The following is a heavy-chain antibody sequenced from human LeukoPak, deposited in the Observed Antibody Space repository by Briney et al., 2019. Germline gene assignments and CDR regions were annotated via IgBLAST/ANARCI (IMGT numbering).Heavy chain of an antibody. D-gene: IGHD3-10*01. J-gene: IGHJ4*02. Sequence: GSVKVSCQVSGYTLTEFSMHLVRQAPGKGLEGVGGFDPEDGETIYAQKFQGRVTMTEDTSTDTAYMELSSLRSEDTAVYYCAAASLLWDPGEWGQGTLVTVSS. CDR2: FDPEDGET. CDR1: GYTLTEFS. V-gene: IGHV1-24*01. CDR3: AAASLLWDPGE.